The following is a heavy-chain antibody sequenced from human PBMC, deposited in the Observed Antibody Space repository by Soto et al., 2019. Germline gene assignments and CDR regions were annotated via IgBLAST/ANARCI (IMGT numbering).Heavy chain of an antibody. CDR3: ARHLGYDILTGSFDY. J-gene: IGHJ4*02. CDR2: IDPSDSYT. V-gene: IGHV5-10-1*01. Sequence: PGESLKISCKGSGYSFTSYWISWVRQMPGKGLEWMGRIDPSDSYTNYSPSFQGHDTISADKSISTSYLQWSSLKASDTAMYYCARHLGYDILTGSFDYWGQGTLVTVSS. CDR1: GYSFTSYW. D-gene: IGHD3-9*01.